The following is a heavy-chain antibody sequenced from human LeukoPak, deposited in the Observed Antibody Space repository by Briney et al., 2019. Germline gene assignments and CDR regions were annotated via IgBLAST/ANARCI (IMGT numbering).Heavy chain of an antibody. CDR1: GFTFSIHG. CDR2: ISYNSNYI. CDR3: ARADYYETSGPFGY. D-gene: IGHD3-22*01. V-gene: IGHV3-21*01. J-gene: IGHJ4*02. Sequence: GGSLRLSCAGSGFTFSIHGMHWVRQAPGKGLEWVSFISYNSNYILYADSVKGRFTISRDNAKNSLYLQMNSLRAEDTAVYYCARADYYETSGPFGYWGQGTLVIVSS.